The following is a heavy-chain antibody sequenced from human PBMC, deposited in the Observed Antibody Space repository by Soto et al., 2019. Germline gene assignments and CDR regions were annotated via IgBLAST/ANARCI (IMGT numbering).Heavy chain of an antibody. J-gene: IGHJ6*02. V-gene: IGHV1-18*01. D-gene: IGHD3-3*01. Sequence: ASVKVSCKASGYTFTSYGISWVRQSPGQGLEWMGLISAYNGNTNYAQKLQGRVTMTTDTSTSTAYMELRSLRSDDTAVYYCARDRITIFAVVIPLYYYYGMDVWGQGTTVPVSS. CDR2: ISAYNGNT. CDR3: ARDRITIFAVVIPLYYYYGMDV. CDR1: GYTFTSYG.